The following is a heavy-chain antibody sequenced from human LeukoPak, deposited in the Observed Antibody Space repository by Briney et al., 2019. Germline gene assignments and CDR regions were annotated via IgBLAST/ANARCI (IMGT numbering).Heavy chain of an antibody. CDR1: GGSVSGDIYY. Sequence: SETLSLTCTVSGGSVSGDIYYWGWIRQPPGKGPEWIGSIFYSGVTYYNPSLKSRVTISVDTSKNQFSLKLSSVSAADTAVYYCARWVTTATTGAFDMWGRGTMVTVSS. V-gene: IGHV4-39*01. J-gene: IGHJ3*02. CDR3: ARWVTTATTGAFDM. D-gene: IGHD1-1*01. CDR2: IFYSGVT.